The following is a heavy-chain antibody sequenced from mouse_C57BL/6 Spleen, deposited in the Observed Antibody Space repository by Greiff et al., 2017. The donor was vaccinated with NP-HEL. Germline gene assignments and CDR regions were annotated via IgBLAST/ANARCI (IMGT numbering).Heavy chain of an antibody. Sequence: EVQLQQSGPELVKPGASVTISCTASGYSFTGYYMNWVKQSPEKSLEWIGEINPSAGGTTYNPKFKAKATLTVDNSSSTAYMQLKRLTSEDSADYYGARTSDDYGSSCYAMDYWGQGTSVTVSS. CDR1: GYSFTGYY. J-gene: IGHJ4*01. V-gene: IGHV1-42*01. CDR2: INPSAGGT. CDR3: ARTSDDYGSSCYAMDY. D-gene: IGHD1-1*01.